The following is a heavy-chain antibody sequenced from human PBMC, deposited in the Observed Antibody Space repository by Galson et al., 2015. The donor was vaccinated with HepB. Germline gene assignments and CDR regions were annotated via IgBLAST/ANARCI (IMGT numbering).Heavy chain of an antibody. J-gene: IGHJ5*02. D-gene: IGHD6-19*01. Sequence: SLRLSCAASGFPFSDYPMNWVRQAPGRGLEWVSGISESGVIIYYADSVKGRFTLSRDNSENTLYLQMNSLRVDDTAVYYCAKSGFTHGWPGGWFDPRGPGTLVTVFS. CDR3: AKSGFTHGWPGGWFDP. CDR1: GFPFSDYP. CDR2: ISESGVII. V-gene: IGHV3-23*01.